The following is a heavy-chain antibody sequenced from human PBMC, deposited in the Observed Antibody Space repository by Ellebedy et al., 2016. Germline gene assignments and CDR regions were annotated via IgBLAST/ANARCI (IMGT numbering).Heavy chain of an antibody. V-gene: IGHV1-18*01. CDR2: ISAYNGNT. Sequence: ASVKVSCKASGYTFTSYGISWVRQAPGQGLEWMGWISAYNGNTNYAQKLQGRVTMTTDTSTSTAYMELRSLRSDDTAVYYCARDGGYCSGGSCPDVDQYGMDVWGQGTTVTVSS. CDR1: GYTFTSYG. J-gene: IGHJ6*02. CDR3: ARDGGYCSGGSCPDVDQYGMDV. D-gene: IGHD2-15*01.